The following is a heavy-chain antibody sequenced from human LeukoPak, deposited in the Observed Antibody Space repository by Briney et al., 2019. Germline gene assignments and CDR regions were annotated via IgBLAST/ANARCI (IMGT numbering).Heavy chain of an antibody. J-gene: IGHJ6*03. V-gene: IGHV3-48*01. D-gene: IGHD4-11*01. Sequence: LSGGSLRLSCAASGFTFSSYSMNWVRQAPGKGREWVSYISSSSSTIYYADSVKGRFTISRDNAKNSLYLQMNSLRAEDTAVYYCARETRSNYTSYYYYYYMDVWGKGTTVTVSS. CDR3: ARETRSNYTSYYYYYYMDV. CDR1: GFTFSSYS. CDR2: ISSSSSTI.